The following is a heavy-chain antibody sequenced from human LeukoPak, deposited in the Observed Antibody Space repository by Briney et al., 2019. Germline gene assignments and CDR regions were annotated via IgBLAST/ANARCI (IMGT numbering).Heavy chain of an antibody. V-gene: IGHV1-24*01. CDR2: FDPEDGET. CDR1: GYTLTELS. Sequence: ASVKVSCKVSGYTLTELSMHWVRQAPGEGLEWMGGFDPEDGETICAQKFQGRVTMTEDTSTDTAYMELSSLRSEDTAVYYCATDVSRGYSYGGDYWGQGTLVTVSS. J-gene: IGHJ4*02. CDR3: ATDVSRGYSYGGDY. D-gene: IGHD5-18*01.